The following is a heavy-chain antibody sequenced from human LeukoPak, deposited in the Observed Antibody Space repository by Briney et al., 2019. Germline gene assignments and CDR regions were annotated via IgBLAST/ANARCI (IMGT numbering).Heavy chain of an antibody. Sequence: PSETLSLICAVYGGSFSGYYWSWIRQPPGKGLEWIGEINHSGSTNYNPSLKSRVTISVDTSKNQFSLKLSSVTAADTAVYYCARKYCSGGSCYSRSLYFDYWGQGTLVTVSS. CDR3: ARKYCSGGSCYSRSLYFDY. V-gene: IGHV4-34*01. CDR1: GGSFSGYY. J-gene: IGHJ4*02. D-gene: IGHD2-15*01. CDR2: INHSGST.